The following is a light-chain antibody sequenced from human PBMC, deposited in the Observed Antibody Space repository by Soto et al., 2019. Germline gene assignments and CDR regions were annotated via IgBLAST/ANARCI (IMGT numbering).Light chain of an antibody. J-gene: IGKJ1*01. CDR2: DAS. Sequence: GDRVTITCRASQNVDHWVAWYQQKPGKAPKFLIYDASVLEAGVPSRFSGSGSGTEFTLTISSLQPDDFATYYCQRYNSISRTFGQGTKVDIK. CDR3: QRYNSISRT. CDR1: QNVDHW. V-gene: IGKV1-5*01.